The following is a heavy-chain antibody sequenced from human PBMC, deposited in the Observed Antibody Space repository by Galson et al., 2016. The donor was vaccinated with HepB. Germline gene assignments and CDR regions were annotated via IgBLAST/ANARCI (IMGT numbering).Heavy chain of an antibody. J-gene: IGHJ4*02. Sequence: QSGAEVKEPGEPLRISCETSGYTFRHFWIAWVRQMPGKGLEWMGMIYPGDFDTRYNPSFQGLVTISADTSLGTTFLQWSSLEASDSAIYYCARRGINSGSDYWGQGTQVSVSS. D-gene: IGHD6-19*01. V-gene: IGHV5-51*01. CDR1: GYTFRHFW. CDR3: ARRGINSGSDY. CDR2: IYPGDFDT.